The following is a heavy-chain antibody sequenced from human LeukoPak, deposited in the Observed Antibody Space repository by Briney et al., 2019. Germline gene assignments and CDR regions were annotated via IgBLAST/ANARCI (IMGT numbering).Heavy chain of an antibody. D-gene: IGHD6-19*01. Sequence: GGSLRLSCAASGFTFSIYAMSWVRQAPGKGLEWVSAISGSGGSTYYADSVKGRFTISRDNSKNTLYLQMNSLRAEDTAVYYCAKGKYSSGWSPFDYWGQGTLVTVSS. CDR2: ISGSGGST. CDR1: GFTFSIYA. CDR3: AKGKYSSGWSPFDY. V-gene: IGHV3-23*01. J-gene: IGHJ4*02.